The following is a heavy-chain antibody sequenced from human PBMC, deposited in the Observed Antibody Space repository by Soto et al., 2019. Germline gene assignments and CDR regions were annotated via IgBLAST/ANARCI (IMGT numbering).Heavy chain of an antibody. CDR1: GFTFSSYA. CDR2: ISGSGGST. D-gene: IGHD3-22*01. Sequence: GESLKISCAASGFTFSSYAMSWVRQAPGKGLEWVSAISGSGGSTYYADSVKGRFTISRDNSKNTLYLQMNSLRAEDTAVYYCANTAFTMMYYFDYWGQGTLVTVSS. V-gene: IGHV3-23*01. J-gene: IGHJ4*02. CDR3: ANTAFTMMYYFDY.